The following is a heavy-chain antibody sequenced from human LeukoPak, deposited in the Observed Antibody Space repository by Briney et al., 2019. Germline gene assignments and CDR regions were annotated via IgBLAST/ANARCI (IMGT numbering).Heavy chain of an antibody. CDR2: ISAYNGNT. Sequence: ASVKVSCKASGYTFTSYGISWVRQAPGQGLEWMGWISAYNGNTNYAQKLQGRVTMTTDTSTSTTYMELRSLRSDDTAVYYCARGLRMLRFGELWTWGQGTLVTVSS. V-gene: IGHV1-18*01. J-gene: IGHJ4*02. CDR1: GYTFTSYG. CDR3: ARGLRMLRFGELWT. D-gene: IGHD3-10*01.